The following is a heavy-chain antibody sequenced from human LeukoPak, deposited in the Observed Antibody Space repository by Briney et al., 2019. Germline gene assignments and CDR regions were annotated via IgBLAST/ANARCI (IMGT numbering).Heavy chain of an antibody. CDR3: ARQAPQVGYSSSTSCFGGFDS. D-gene: IGHD2-2*01. CDR1: GYFISSGYY. CDR2: FYPSGRT. V-gene: IGHV4-38-2*01. Sequence: SVTPSLTCAVTGYFISSGYYWSWVRQPPGEGPESLGRFYPSGRTYYKPSLKSRFSTSAATAMTQISLNPSYVTAADTAVYYCARQAPQVGYSSSTSCFGGFDSWGQGTLVTVSS. J-gene: IGHJ5*01.